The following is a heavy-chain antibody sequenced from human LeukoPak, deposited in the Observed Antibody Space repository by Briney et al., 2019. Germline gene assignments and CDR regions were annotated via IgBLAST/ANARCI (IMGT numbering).Heavy chain of an antibody. Sequence: SETLSLTCTVSGGSISSSSYYWGWIRQPPGKGLEWIGSIYYSGSTYYNPSLKSRVTISVDTSKNQFSLKLSSVTAADTAVYYCARALGYVAARLYYFDYWGQGTLVTVSS. D-gene: IGHD6-6*01. CDR1: GGSISSSSYY. V-gene: IGHV4-39*01. J-gene: IGHJ4*02. CDR3: ARALGYVAARLYYFDY. CDR2: IYYSGST.